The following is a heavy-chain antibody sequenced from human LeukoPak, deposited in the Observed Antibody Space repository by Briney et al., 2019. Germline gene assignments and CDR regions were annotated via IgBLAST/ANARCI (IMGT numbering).Heavy chain of an antibody. CDR2: INPSGGST. CDR1: GYSFTSYY. J-gene: IGHJ6*03. CDR3: ARFLKNPVNRRGPANYYMDV. Sequence: ASVKVSCKASGYSFTSYYMHWVRQAPGQGLEWVGIINPSGGSTSYAQKFQGRVTMTRDMSTSTVYMEQSSLRSEDTAVYYCARFLKNPVNRRGPANYYMDVWGKGTTVTISS. D-gene: IGHD2/OR15-2a*01. V-gene: IGHV1-46*01.